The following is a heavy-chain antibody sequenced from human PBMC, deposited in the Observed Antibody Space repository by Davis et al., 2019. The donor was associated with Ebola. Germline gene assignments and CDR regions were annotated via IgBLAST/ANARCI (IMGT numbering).Heavy chain of an antibody. J-gene: IGHJ4*02. Sequence: SETLSLTCTVSGGSISSSSYYWGWIRQPPGKGLEWIGSIYYSGSTYYNPSLKSRVTISVDTSKNQFSLKLSSVTAADTAVYYCARRSWLQLLDYWGQGTLVTVSS. CDR1: GGSISSSSYY. D-gene: IGHD5-24*01. V-gene: IGHV4-39*01. CDR3: ARRSWLQLLDY. CDR2: IYYSGST.